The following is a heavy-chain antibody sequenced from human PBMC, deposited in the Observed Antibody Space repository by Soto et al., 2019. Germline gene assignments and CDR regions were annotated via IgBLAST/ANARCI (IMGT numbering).Heavy chain of an antibody. D-gene: IGHD1-26*01. Sequence: ASVKVSCKASGYTFTSYGISWVRQAPGQGLEWMGWISADNGNTNYAQKLQGRITMTTDTSTNTAYMELRSLRSDDTAVYFCARDRWEVLGGDYLGQGTLVTVSS. CDR2: ISADNGNT. V-gene: IGHV1-18*01. J-gene: IGHJ4*02. CDR3: ARDRWEVLGGDY. CDR1: GYTFTSYG.